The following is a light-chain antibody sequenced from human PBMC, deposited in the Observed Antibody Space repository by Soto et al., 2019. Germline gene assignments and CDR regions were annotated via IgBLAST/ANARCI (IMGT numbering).Light chain of an antibody. V-gene: IGLV2-14*01. J-gene: IGLJ1*01. CDR3: ISYTSSSTSYV. CDR2: EVS. CDR1: SSDVGGYNY. Sequence: QSALTQPASVSGSPGQSITISRTGTSSDVGGYNYVAWYQQHPGKVPRLMIYEVSNRPSGVSNRFSGSKSCSTASLTISGLQAEDDADYYCISYTSSSTSYVFGTGTKGTVL.